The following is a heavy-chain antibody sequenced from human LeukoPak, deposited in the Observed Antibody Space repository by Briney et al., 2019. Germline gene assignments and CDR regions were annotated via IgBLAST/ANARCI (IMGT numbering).Heavy chain of an antibody. CDR1: GFSFADEY. Sequence: PGGSLRLSCAVSGFSFADEYMSWIRQAPGQGLEWVSYISNTGSYTNYADSVEGRFTISRDNTENSLYLQMNSPRTEDTALYYCAKDRDHSSGYHIIDYWGQGTLVTVSS. D-gene: IGHD3-22*01. J-gene: IGHJ4*02. CDR2: ISNTGSYT. CDR3: AKDRDHSSGYHIIDY. V-gene: IGHV3-11*05.